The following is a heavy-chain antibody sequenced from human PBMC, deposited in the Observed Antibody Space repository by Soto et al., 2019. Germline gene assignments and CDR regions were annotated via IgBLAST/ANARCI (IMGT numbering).Heavy chain of an antibody. J-gene: IGHJ6*02. D-gene: IGHD5-18*01. V-gene: IGHV3-9*01. Sequence: EVQLVESGGDLVQPGRSLRLSCAASGFTFDDYAMHWVRLAPGKGLEWVSGISWNSGEIYYADSVKGRFTISRDNAKNSLYLQMNSLRPDDTAMYYCAKDAIHVLLGYTYGAGGMDVWGQGTTVTVSS. CDR3: AKDAIHVLLGYTYGAGGMDV. CDR1: GFTFDDYA. CDR2: ISWNSGEI.